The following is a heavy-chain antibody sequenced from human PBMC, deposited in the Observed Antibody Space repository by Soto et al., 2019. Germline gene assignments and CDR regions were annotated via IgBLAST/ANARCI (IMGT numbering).Heavy chain of an antibody. V-gene: IGHV1-3*01. D-gene: IGHD4-17*01. CDR1: GYTFTSYA. Sequence: ASVKVSCKVSGYTFTSYAMHWVRQAPGQRLEWMGWINAGNGNTKYSQKFQGRVTITRDTSASTAYMELSSLRSEDTAVYYCARDRGLRKSFDYWGQGTLVTVSS. CDR2: INAGNGNT. CDR3: ARDRGLRKSFDY. J-gene: IGHJ4*02.